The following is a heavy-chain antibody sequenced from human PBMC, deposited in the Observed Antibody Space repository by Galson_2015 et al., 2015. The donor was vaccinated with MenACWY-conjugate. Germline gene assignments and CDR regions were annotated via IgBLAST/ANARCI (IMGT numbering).Heavy chain of an antibody. J-gene: IGHJ5*02. CDR1: GGSISSYY. CDR3: ARLRYSSGYWGNWFDP. V-gene: IGHV4-59*01. D-gene: IGHD3-22*01. Sequence: ETLYLTCTVSGGSISSYYWSWIRQPPGKGLEWIGYIYYSGSTNYNPSLKSRVTISSDTSKNKFSLKLSSVPAADTAVYYCARLRYSSGYWGNWFDPWGQGTLVTVSS. CDR2: IYYSGST.